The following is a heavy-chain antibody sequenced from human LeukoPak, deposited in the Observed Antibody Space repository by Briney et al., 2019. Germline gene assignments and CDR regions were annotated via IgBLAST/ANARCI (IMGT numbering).Heavy chain of an antibody. CDR1: GFTFSSYE. CDR2: ISSSGSTI. J-gene: IGHJ6*02. Sequence: HPGGSLRLSCAASGFTFSSYEMNWVRQAPGKGLEWVSYISSSGSTIYYADSVKGRFTISRDNAKNSLYLQMNSLRAEDTAVYYCAREPNPLYYYGMDVWGQGTMVTVSS. V-gene: IGHV3-48*03. CDR3: AREPNPLYYYGMDV.